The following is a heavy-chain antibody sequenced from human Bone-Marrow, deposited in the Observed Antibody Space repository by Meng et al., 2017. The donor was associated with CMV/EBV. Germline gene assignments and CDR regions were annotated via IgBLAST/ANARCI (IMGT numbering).Heavy chain of an antibody. V-gene: IGHV1-46*01. J-gene: IGHJ4*02. CDR2: INPSGGST. Sequence: ASVKVSCKASGYTFTSYYMHWVRQAPGQGLEWMGIINPSGGSTSYAQKFQGRVTMTRDTSTSTVYMELSSLRSEDTAVYYCARDLGYCSSTSCPGDCDYWGQGKLVNVDS. CDR3: ARDLGYCSSTSCPGDCDY. D-gene: IGHD2-2*01. CDR1: GYTFTSYY.